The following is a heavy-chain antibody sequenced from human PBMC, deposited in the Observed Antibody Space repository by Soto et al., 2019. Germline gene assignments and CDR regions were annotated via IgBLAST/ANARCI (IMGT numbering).Heavy chain of an antibody. D-gene: IGHD6-13*01. CDR2: IIPILGIA. V-gene: IGHV1-69*04. J-gene: IGHJ5*02. CDR1: GGTFSSYT. CDR3: ARDLKGKKAAEPFDP. Sequence: GASVKVSCKASGGTFSSYTISWVRQAPGQGLEWMGRIIPILGIANYAQKFQGRVTITADKSTSTAYMELSSLRSEDTAVYYCARDLKGKKAAEPFDPWGQGTLVTVSS.